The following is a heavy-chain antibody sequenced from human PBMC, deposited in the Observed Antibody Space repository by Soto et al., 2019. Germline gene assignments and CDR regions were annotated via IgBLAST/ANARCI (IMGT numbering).Heavy chain of an antibody. CDR1: GYSFTSYW. V-gene: IGHV5-10-1*01. CDR2: IDPSDSYT. D-gene: IGHD6-19*01. CDR3: ARRQPDSSGWYYYYYGMDV. Sequence: GESLKISCKGSGYSFTSYWISWVRQMPGKGLEWMGRIDPSDSYTNYSPSFQGHVTISADKSISTAYLQWSSLKASDTAMYYCARRQPDSSGWYYYYYGMDVWGQGTTVTV. J-gene: IGHJ6*02.